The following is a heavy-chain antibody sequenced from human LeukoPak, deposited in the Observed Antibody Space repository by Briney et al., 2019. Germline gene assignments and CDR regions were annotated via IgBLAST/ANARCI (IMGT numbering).Heavy chain of an antibody. V-gene: IGHV1-69*04. J-gene: IGHJ4*02. D-gene: IGHD3-10*01. CDR1: GGTFSSYA. CDR3: ARFLNYYGSGSPTD. CDR2: IIPILGIA. Sequence: ASVKVSCKASGGTFSSYAISWVRQAPGQGLEWMGRIIPILGIANHAQKFQGRVTITADKSTSTAYMELSSLRSEDTAVYYCARFLNYYGSGSPTDWGQGTLVTVSS.